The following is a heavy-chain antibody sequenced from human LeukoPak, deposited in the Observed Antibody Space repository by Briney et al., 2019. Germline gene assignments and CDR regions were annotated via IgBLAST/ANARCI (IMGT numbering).Heavy chain of an antibody. J-gene: IGHJ4*02. CDR1: GYTFTSYG. V-gene: IGHV1-69*13. Sequence: ASVKVSCKASGYTFTSYGISWVRQAPGQGLEWMGGIIPIFGTANYAQKFQGRVTITADESTSTAYMELSSLRSEDTAAYYCASPKGIFGAVDYFDYWGQGTLVTVSS. CDR2: IIPIFGTA. CDR3: ASPKGIFGAVDYFDY. D-gene: IGHD3-3*01.